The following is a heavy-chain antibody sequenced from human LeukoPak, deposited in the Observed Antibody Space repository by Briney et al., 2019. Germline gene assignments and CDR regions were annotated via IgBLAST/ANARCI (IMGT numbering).Heavy chain of an antibody. CDR1: GNYW. CDR2: ISTDGKST. V-gene: IGHV3-74*01. CDR3: VRDYQFIQEV. Sequence: GGSLRLSCAASGNYWMLWVRQAPGKGLMWVSLISTDGKSTRYAESVKGRFTISRGNAKNALYLQMDILRVEDTALYFCVRDYQFIQEVWGQGTTVTVSS. J-gene: IGHJ6*02. D-gene: IGHD2-2*01.